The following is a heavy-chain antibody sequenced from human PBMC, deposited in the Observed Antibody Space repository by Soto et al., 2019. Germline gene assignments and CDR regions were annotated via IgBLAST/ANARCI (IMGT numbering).Heavy chain of an antibody. J-gene: IGHJ3*02. Sequence: SETLSLTCTVSGGSISSSSYYWGWIRQPPRKGLEWIGSIYYSGSTYYNPSLKSRVTISVDTSKNQFSLKLSSVTAADTAVYYCARLIPPPNHYDSSGYYYGSAFDIWGQGTMVTVSS. CDR2: IYYSGST. CDR3: ARLIPPPNHYDSSGYYYGSAFDI. V-gene: IGHV4-39*01. D-gene: IGHD3-22*01. CDR1: GGSISSSSYY.